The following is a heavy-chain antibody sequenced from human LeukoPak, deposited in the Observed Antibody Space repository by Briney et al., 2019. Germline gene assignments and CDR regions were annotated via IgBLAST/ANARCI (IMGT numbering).Heavy chain of an antibody. CDR3: ARESYGGNSSLDY. V-gene: IGHV4-38-2*02. CDR1: GYSISSGYY. J-gene: IGHJ4*02. CDR2: IYHSGST. D-gene: IGHD4-23*01. Sequence: SETLSLTCTVSGYSISSGYYWGWIRQPPGKGLEWIGSIYHSGSTYYNPSLKSRVTISVDTSKNQFSLKLSSVTAADTAVYYCARESYGGNSSLDYWGQGTLVTVSS.